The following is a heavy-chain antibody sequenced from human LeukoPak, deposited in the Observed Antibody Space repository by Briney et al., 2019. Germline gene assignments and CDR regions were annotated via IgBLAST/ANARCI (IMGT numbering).Heavy chain of an antibody. D-gene: IGHD4-17*01. Sequence: GGSLRLSCAAPGFNFRTYGMHWVRQAPGKGREGLAIIWHDGSNKYYGDSVKGRFTISRDNSKNTLYLEMNSLRAEDTAVYYCASTPPLETYGDYVFDYWGQGTLVTVSS. CDR1: GFNFRTYG. V-gene: IGHV3-33*03. J-gene: IGHJ4*02. CDR2: IWHDGSNK. CDR3: ASTPPLETYGDYVFDY.